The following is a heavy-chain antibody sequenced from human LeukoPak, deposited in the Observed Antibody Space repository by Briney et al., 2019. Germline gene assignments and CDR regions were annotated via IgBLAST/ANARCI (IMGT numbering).Heavy chain of an antibody. CDR2: IAGSGDSS. D-gene: IGHD2-21*02. Sequence: GGSLRLSCAASGITFTSYAMTWVRQAPGKGLEWVSSIAGSGDSSFYADSVKGRFVISRDNSKDTLYLQMNSLRVEDTAVYYRARDRYCGGDCYYWHFDLWGRGTLVTVSS. J-gene: IGHJ2*01. V-gene: IGHV3-23*01. CDR1: GITFTSYA. CDR3: ARDRYCGGDCYYWHFDL.